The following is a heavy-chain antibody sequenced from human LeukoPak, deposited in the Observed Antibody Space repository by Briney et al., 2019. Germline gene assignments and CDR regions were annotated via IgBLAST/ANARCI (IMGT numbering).Heavy chain of an antibody. J-gene: IGHJ5*02. CDR1: GYTFTSYG. CDR2: ISPYNGNT. Sequence: ASVKVSCKASGYTFTSYGISWVRQAPGQGLEWMGWISPYNGNTNYAQKLQGRVTMTTDTSTSTAYMELRSLRPDDPAVYYCARDPYYYDSSGYHHWGQGTLVTVSS. V-gene: IGHV1-18*01. D-gene: IGHD3-22*01. CDR3: ARDPYYYDSSGYHH.